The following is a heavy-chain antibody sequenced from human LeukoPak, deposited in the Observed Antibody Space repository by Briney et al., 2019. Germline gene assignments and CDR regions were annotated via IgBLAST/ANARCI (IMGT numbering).Heavy chain of an antibody. Sequence: PSETLSLTCTVSGGSISSYYWSWIRQPPGKGLEWIGYIYYNGSTDYNPSLKSRVTLSVDTSKKQFSLKLSSVTAADTAVYYCARDLYGSGNYRSYWYFDLWGRGTLVTVSS. V-gene: IGHV4-59*01. CDR2: IYYNGST. J-gene: IGHJ2*01. CDR1: GGSISSYY. D-gene: IGHD3-10*01. CDR3: ARDLYGSGNYRSYWYFDL.